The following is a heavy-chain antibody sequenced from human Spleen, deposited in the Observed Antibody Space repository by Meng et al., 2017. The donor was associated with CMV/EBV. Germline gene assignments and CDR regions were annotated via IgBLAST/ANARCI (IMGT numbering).Heavy chain of an antibody. CDR1: GFTFSNYA. CDR2: ISGSGDST. CDR3: ARAHYDFWSGSFFYGMDV. D-gene: IGHD3-3*01. V-gene: IGHV3-23*01. Sequence: GESLKISCAASGFTFSNYAMTWVRQAPGKGLEWVSSISGSGDSTYYADSVKGRLTISRDKAKNSLYLQMNSLRVEDTAVYYCARAHYDFWSGSFFYGMDVWGQGTTVTVSS. J-gene: IGHJ6*02.